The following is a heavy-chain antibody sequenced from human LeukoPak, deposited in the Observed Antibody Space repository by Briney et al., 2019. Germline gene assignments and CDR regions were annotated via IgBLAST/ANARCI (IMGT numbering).Heavy chain of an antibody. CDR3: ARGRDYSNLDY. Sequence: SVKVSCKASGYTFTSYYMHWVRQAPGQGLEWMGGIIPIFGTANYAQKFQGRVTITTDESTSTAYMELSSLRSEDTAVYYCARGRDYSNLDYWGQGTLVTVSS. D-gene: IGHD4-11*01. J-gene: IGHJ4*02. CDR1: GYTFTSYY. CDR2: IIPIFGTA. V-gene: IGHV1-69*05.